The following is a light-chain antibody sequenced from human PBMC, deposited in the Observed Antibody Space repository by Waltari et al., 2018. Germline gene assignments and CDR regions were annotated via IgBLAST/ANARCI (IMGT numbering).Light chain of an antibody. V-gene: IGLV1-51*02. J-gene: IGLJ1*01. CDR2: ETD. CDR1: SLHIGKNH. CDR3: GVWDSSLSAYV. Sequence: QSAVTQPPSVSAAPGQKVTISCSGSSLHIGKNHVSWYKPHPGTPPKLLIYETDQRPSVIPDRFSGSKSGTSATLGITGLQTGDEADYYCGVWDSSLSAYVFGPGTNVAVL.